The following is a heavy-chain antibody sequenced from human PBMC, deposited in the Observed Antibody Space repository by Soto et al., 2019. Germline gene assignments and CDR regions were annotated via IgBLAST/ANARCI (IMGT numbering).Heavy chain of an antibody. CDR2: INAGNGNT. V-gene: IGHV1-3*01. D-gene: IGHD3-10*01. CDR1: GYTFTSYA. CDR3: ARDAWVKGGAYGSGSYYNSDPDY. J-gene: IGHJ4*02. Sequence: GASVKVSCKASGYTFTSYAMHWVRQAPGQRLEWMGWINAGNGNTKYSQKFQGRVTITRDTSASTAYMELSSLRSEDTAVYYCARDAWVKGGAYGSGSYYNSDPDYWGQGTLVTVSS.